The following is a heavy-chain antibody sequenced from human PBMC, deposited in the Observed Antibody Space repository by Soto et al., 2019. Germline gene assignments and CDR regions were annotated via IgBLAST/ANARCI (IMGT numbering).Heavy chain of an antibody. V-gene: IGHV3-49*03. CDR1: GFTFGDYA. CDR2: IRSKAYGGTT. CDR3: TRVVYMLARPPYDY. J-gene: IGHJ4*02. D-gene: IGHD2-8*01. Sequence: GGSLRLSCTASGFTFGDYAMSWFRQAPGKGLEWVGFIRSKAYGGTTEYAASVKGRFTISRDDSKSIAYLQMNSLKTEDTAVYYCTRVVYMLARPPYDYWGQGTLVTVSS.